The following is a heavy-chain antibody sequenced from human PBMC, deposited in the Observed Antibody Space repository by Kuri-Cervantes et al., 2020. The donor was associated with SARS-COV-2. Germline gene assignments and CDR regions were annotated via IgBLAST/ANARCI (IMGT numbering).Heavy chain of an antibody. D-gene: IGHD2-21*01. CDR2: INHSGST. Sequence: SQTLSLTCAVYGGSFSDYYWTWVRQPPGKGLEWIGEINHSGSTNHNPSLKSRVTISVDTSKNQFSLKLSSVTAADTAVYYCARGLHIVVGDYYYGMDVWGQGTTVTVSS. CDR3: ARGLHIVVGDYYYGMDV. J-gene: IGHJ6*02. CDR1: GGSFSDYY. V-gene: IGHV4-34*01.